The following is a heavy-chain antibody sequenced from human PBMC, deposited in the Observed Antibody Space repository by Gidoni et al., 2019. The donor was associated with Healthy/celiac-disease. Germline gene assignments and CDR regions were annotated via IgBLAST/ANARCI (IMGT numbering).Heavy chain of an antibody. CDR1: GVTFRDYY. CDR3: ARAMIVVVNDAFDI. J-gene: IGHJ3*02. D-gene: IGHD3-22*01. V-gene: IGHV3-11*05. CDR2: ISSSSSYT. Sequence: QVQLVESGGGLVKPGGSLRLSWAASGVTFRDYYMSWIRQAPGKGLEGVSYISSSSSYTNYADSVKGRFTISRDNAKNSLYLQMNSLRAEDTAVYYCARAMIVVVNDAFDIWGQGTMVTVSS.